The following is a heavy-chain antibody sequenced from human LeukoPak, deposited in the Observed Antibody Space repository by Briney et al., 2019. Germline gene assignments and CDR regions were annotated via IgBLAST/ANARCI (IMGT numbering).Heavy chain of an antibody. CDR1: GFTFSNYG. Sequence: GGSLRLSCAASGFTFSNYGMHWVRQAPGKGLEWVAVISYDGSNKYYADSVKGRFTISRDNSKNTLYLQMNSLRAEDTAVYYCAKELYDSSGYYYVRAGLYFDYWGQGTLVTVSS. J-gene: IGHJ4*02. CDR2: ISYDGSNK. D-gene: IGHD3-22*01. V-gene: IGHV3-30*18. CDR3: AKELYDSSGYYYVRAGLYFDY.